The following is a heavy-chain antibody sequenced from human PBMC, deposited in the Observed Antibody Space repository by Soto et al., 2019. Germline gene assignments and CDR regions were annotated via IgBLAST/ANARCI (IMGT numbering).Heavy chain of an antibody. CDR1: GFTFSSYW. Sequence: VHLVESGGGLVQPGGSLRLSCAAAGFTFSSYWMSWVRQAPGKGLEWVANIKQDGGEKYYVDSVKGRFTISRDNAKKSMYLQMNSLRVEDTAVYYCARALQYTVYGVAEYGGQGTLVTVSS. D-gene: IGHD2-8*01. V-gene: IGHV3-7*05. CDR3: ARALQYTVYGVAEY. CDR2: IKQDGGEK. J-gene: IGHJ4*02.